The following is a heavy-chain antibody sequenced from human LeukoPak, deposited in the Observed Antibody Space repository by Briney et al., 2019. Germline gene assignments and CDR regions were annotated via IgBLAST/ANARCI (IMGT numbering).Heavy chain of an antibody. V-gene: IGHV1-69*05. D-gene: IGHD6-19*01. J-gene: IGHJ4*02. CDR3: ARGARYSSLRY. Sequence: SVKVSCKASGGTFSSYAISWVRQAPGQGLEWMGGIIPIFGTANYAQKFQGRVTMTTDTSTSTAYMELRSLRSDDTAVYYCARGARYSSLRYWGQGTLVTVSS. CDR1: GGTFSSYA. CDR2: IIPIFGTA.